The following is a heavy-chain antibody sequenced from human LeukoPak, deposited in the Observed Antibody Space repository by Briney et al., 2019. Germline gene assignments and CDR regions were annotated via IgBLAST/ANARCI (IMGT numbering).Heavy chain of an antibody. CDR2: IYYSGST. D-gene: IGHD5-24*01. CDR3: ASGKMATPDY. J-gene: IGHJ4*02. CDR1: GGSISSHY. Sequence: SETLSLTCTVSGGSISSHYWSWIRQPPRKGLEWIGYIYYSGSTNYNPSLKSRVTISVDTSKNQFSLKLSSVTAADTAVYYCASGKMATPDYWGQGTLVTVSS. V-gene: IGHV4-59*11.